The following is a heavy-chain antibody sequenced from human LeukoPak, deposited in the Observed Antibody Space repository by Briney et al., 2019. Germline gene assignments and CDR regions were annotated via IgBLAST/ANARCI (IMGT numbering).Heavy chain of an antibody. CDR1: GGSISGYY. J-gene: IGHJ3*02. Sequence: SETLSPTSTVSGGSISGYYWSWLRQPPGKGLEWIGYIYYSGITNYNPSLKSRVTISVDTSKNQFSLKLSSVTAADTAVYYCARHVLFCSGGSCYSSDVFDIWGQGTMVTVSS. D-gene: IGHD2-15*01. V-gene: IGHV4-59*01. CDR3: ARHVLFCSGGSCYSSDVFDI. CDR2: IYYSGIT.